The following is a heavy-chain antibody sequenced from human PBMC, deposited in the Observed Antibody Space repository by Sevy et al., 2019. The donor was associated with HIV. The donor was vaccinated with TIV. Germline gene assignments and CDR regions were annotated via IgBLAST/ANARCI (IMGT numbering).Heavy chain of an antibody. J-gene: IGHJ2*01. CDR2: IRSKTFGGAP. D-gene: IGHD1-7*01. V-gene: IGHV3-49*03. CDR1: GFTLGDYT. Sequence: GGSLRLSCTASGFTLGDYTLNWLRQAPGKGLEWVSFIRSKTFGGAPEYAASVKGRFSISRDDSRSIAYLQMNSLKSDDTAVYYCTRDRNYDPGYFDLWGRGTLVTVSS. CDR3: TRDRNYDPGYFDL.